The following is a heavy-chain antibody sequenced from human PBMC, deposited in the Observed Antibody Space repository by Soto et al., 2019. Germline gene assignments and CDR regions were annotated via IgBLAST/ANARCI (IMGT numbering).Heavy chain of an antibody. CDR3: ARDLPIVVVPAAMGADY. J-gene: IGHJ4*02. Sequence: PGGSLRLSCAASGFTFSSYSMNWVRQAPGKGLEWVSYISSSSSTIYYADSVKGRFTISRDNAKNSLYLQMNSLRAEDTAVYYCARDLPIVVVPAAMGADYWGQGTLVTVSS. D-gene: IGHD2-2*01. V-gene: IGHV3-48*01. CDR2: ISSSSSTI. CDR1: GFTFSSYS.